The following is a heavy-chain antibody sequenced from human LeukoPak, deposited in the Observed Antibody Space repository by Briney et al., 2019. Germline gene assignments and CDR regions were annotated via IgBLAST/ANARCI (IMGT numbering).Heavy chain of an antibody. J-gene: IGHJ1*01. CDR3: TTPAAGPYAEYSQY. V-gene: IGHV3-21*01. D-gene: IGHD6-13*01. CDR2: ISSDAKYI. CDR1: GFTFSRYS. Sequence: GGSLRLSCPASGFTFSRYSMNWVRQAPGKGLEWVSSISSDAKYIYYADSLKGRFTVSRDNAKNSLYLQMNSLAVEDTAVYYCTTPAAGPYAEYSQYWGQGTLVTVSS.